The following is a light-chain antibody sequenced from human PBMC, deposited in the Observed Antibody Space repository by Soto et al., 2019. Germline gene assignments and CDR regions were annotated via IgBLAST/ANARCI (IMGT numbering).Light chain of an antibody. CDR2: GVS. Sequence: EIVLIQSPGTLSLAPGEGATLSCRASQSMTKFLAWYQQRRGQAPRLLIYGVSSRATGIPDRFTGSGSGTDFTLTISRLEPEDFAVYYCQQYDSSPRTFGQGTQVDMK. J-gene: IGKJ1*01. V-gene: IGKV3-20*01. CDR3: QQYDSSPRT. CDR1: QSMTKF.